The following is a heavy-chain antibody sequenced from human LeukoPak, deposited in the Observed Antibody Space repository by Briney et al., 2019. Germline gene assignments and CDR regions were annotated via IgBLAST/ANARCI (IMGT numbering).Heavy chain of an antibody. J-gene: IGHJ4*02. CDR2: IYYSGST. CDR3: ARAHLGDTLYFDS. CDR1: GGSISSYY. D-gene: IGHD2-15*01. V-gene: IGHV4-59*08. Sequence: SETLSLTCTVSGGSISSYYWSWIRQPPGKGLEWIGYIYYSGSTNYNPSLKSRVTISVDTSKNQFSLKLSSVTAADTAVYYCARAHLGDTLYFDSWGQGTLVTVSS.